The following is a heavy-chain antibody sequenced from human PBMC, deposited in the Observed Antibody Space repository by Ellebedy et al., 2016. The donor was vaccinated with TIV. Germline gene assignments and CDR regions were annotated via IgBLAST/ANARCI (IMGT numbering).Heavy chain of an antibody. CDR3: AYCTRGRYDDAWIS. V-gene: IGHV4-31*03. J-gene: IGHJ5*02. Sequence: MPSETLSLTCSVSGGSITSDDYCWNWIRQHPGKGLEWIGYIFYSGSTYYNPSLKSRVTISVDTSKNQFSLKLSSVTAADTAVYYCAYCTRGRYDDAWISWGQGSLVTVSS. CDR2: IFYSGST. D-gene: IGHD5-12*01. CDR1: GGSITSDDYC.